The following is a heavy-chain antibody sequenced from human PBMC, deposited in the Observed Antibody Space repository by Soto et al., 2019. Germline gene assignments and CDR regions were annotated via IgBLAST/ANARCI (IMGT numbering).Heavy chain of an antibody. Sequence: PGGSLRLSCAASGFTFSSYGMHWVRQAPGKGLEWVSVIWGDGSNKYYADSVKGRFTISRDNSKNTLYLQMNSLRAEDTAVYYCAKGLLWFGDYDYWGQGTLVTVSS. CDR2: IWGDGSNK. V-gene: IGHV3-33*06. J-gene: IGHJ4*02. D-gene: IGHD3-10*01. CDR3: AKGLLWFGDYDY. CDR1: GFTFSSYG.